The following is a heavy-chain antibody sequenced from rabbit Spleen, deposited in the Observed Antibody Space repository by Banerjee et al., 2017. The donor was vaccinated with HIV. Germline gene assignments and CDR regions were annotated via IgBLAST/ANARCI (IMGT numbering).Heavy chain of an antibody. CDR2: IYAGSSGST. CDR3: ARYNAGDGNYPKL. Sequence: QSLEESGGDLVKPGASLTLTCTASGFSFSSTDYMCWVRQAPGKGLEWIACIYAGSSGSTYYASWAKGRFTISKTSSTTVTLQLTSLTAADTATYFCARYNAGDGNYPKLWGPGTLVTVS. D-gene: IGHD4-2*01. V-gene: IGHV1S40*01. J-gene: IGHJ4*01. CDR1: GFSFSSTDY.